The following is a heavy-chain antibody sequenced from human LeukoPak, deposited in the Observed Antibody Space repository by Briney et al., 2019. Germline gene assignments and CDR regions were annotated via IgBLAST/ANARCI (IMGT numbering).Heavy chain of an antibody. D-gene: IGHD3-22*01. CDR2: IGSYGGDT. V-gene: IGHV1-18*01. CDR3: ARDLWNFYDDSGYYRDFDS. CDR1: TSR. Sequence: ASVKVSCKATSRISWVRQAPGRGLEWMGWIGSYGGDTYYAQKFQGRVTVTTDTSTSTVYMELRSLRSYDTAVYYCARDLWNFYDDSGYYRDFDSGGQATLLTVSS. J-gene: IGHJ5*01.